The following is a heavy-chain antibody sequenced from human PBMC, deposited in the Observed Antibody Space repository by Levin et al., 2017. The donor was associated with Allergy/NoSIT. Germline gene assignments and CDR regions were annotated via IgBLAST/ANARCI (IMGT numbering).Heavy chain of an antibody. V-gene: IGHV5-51*01. CDR3: ASTDSSGWYYFDY. D-gene: IGHD6-19*01. Sequence: GGSLRLSCKGSGYSFTSYWIGWVRQMPGKGLEWMGIIYPGDSDTRYSPSFQGQVTISADKSISTAYLQWSSLKASDTAMYYCASTDSSGWYYFDYWGQGTLVTVSS. CDR1: GYSFTSYW. J-gene: IGHJ4*02. CDR2: IYPGDSDT.